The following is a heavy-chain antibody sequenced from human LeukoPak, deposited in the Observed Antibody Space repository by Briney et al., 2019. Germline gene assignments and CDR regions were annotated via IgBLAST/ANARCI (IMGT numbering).Heavy chain of an antibody. CDR3: ARGNPGYSSSWTSLYNWFDP. CDR2: INHSGST. V-gene: IGHV4-34*01. Sequence: SETLSLTCAVYGGSFSGYYWSWIRQPPRKGLEWIGEINHSGSTNYNPSLKSRVTISVDTSKNQFSLKLSSVTAADTAVYYCARGNPGYSSSWTSLYNWFDPWGQGTLVTVSS. D-gene: IGHD6-13*01. J-gene: IGHJ5*02. CDR1: GGSFSGYY.